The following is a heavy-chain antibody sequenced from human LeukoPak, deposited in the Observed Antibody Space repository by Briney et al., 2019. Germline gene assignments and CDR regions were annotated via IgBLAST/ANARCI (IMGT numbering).Heavy chain of an antibody. CDR2: ISGGGGST. J-gene: IGHJ2*01. Sequence: GGSLRLSCAASGFTFSSYAMSWVRQAPGKGLEWVSAISGGGGSTYYADSVKGRFTISRDNSKNTLYLQMNSLRAEDTAVYYCARDHGGKVDRYFDLWGRGTLVTVSS. CDR1: GFTFSSYA. V-gene: IGHV3-23*01. D-gene: IGHD4-23*01. CDR3: ARDHGGKVDRYFDL.